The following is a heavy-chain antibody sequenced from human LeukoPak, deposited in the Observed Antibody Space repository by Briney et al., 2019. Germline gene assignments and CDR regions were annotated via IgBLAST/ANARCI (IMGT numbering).Heavy chain of an antibody. CDR2: ISSSGSTI. J-gene: IGHJ4*02. CDR3: ARVGYSSSWSPSDY. CDR1: GFTFSSYE. D-gene: IGHD6-13*01. Sequence: GGSLRLSCAASGFTFSSYEMNWVRQAPGKGLEWVSYISSSGSTIYYADSVKGRFTISRDNAKNSLYLQMNSLRAEDTAVYYCARVGYSSSWSPSDYWGQGALVTVSS. V-gene: IGHV3-48*03.